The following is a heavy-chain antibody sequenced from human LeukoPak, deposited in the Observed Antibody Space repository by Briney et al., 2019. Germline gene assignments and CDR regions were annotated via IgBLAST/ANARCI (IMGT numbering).Heavy chain of an antibody. V-gene: IGHV4-4*07. CDR1: GGSISSYY. D-gene: IGHD2-2*02. CDR3: AREVGYCSSTSCYTLDY. CDR2: IYTSGST. J-gene: IGHJ4*02. Sequence: SETLSLTCTVSGGSISSYYWSRIRQPAGKGLEWIGRIYTSGSTNYNPSLKSRVTMSVDTSKNQFSLKLSSVTAADTAVYYCAREVGYCSSTSCYTLDYWGQGTLVTVSS.